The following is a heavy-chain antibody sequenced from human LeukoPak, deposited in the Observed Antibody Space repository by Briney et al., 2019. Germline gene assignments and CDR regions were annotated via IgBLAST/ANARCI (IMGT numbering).Heavy chain of an antibody. CDR2: IYYSGST. J-gene: IGHJ3*02. CDR3: AKGNRGYSYGPQANAFDI. CDR1: GGSISSYY. D-gene: IGHD5-18*01. Sequence: SETLSLTCTVSGGSISSYYWSWIRQPPGKGLEWIGYIYYSGSTSYNPSLKSRVTISVDTSKNQFSLKLSSVTAADTAVYYCAKGNRGYSYGPQANAFDIWGQGTMVTVSS. V-gene: IGHV4-59*01.